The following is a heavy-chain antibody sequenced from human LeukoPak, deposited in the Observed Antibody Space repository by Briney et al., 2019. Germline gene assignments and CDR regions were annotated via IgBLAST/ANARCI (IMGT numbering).Heavy chain of an antibody. CDR3: AGGMTTGTVGS. CDR2: ISSSGSTV. V-gene: IGHV3-48*03. D-gene: IGHD4-11*01. Sequence: GGSLRLSCTASGFTFSTYEMNWVRQAPGKGLEWVSYISSSGSTVYYADSVKGRFTISRDSAKNSLYLQINSLRAEDTAVYYCAGGMTTGTVGSWGQGTLVTVSS. CDR1: GFTFSTYE. J-gene: IGHJ4*02.